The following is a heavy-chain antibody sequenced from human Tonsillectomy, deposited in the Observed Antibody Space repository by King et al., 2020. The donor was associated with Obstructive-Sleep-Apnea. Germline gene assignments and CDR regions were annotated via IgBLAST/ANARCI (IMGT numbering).Heavy chain of an antibody. CDR1: GFTFSSYE. D-gene: IGHD3-22*01. Sequence: VQLVESGGGLVQPGGSLRLSCSASGFTFSSYEMNWVRQSPGKGLVWFSRVYSDGSGTCYPDSVKGRVTISRDNAKNTLYLQMNSLRAEDTAVYYCARAGWYYDSHEPLWDWGQGTLVTVSS. CDR2: VYSDGSGT. J-gene: IGHJ1*01. V-gene: IGHV3-74*02. CDR3: ARAGWYYDSHEPLWD.